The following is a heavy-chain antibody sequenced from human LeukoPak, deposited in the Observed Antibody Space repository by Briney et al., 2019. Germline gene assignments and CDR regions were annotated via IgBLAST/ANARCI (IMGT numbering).Heavy chain of an antibody. CDR2: INHSGST. D-gene: IGHD6-19*01. Sequence: SETLSLTCAVYGGSFSGYYWSWIRQPPGKGLEWIGEINHSGSTNYNPSLKSRVTISVDTSKNQFSLKLSSVTAADTAVYYCARDTRSSGWPNWYFDLWGRGTLVTVSS. J-gene: IGHJ2*01. CDR1: GGSFSGYY. CDR3: ARDTRSSGWPNWYFDL. V-gene: IGHV4-34*01.